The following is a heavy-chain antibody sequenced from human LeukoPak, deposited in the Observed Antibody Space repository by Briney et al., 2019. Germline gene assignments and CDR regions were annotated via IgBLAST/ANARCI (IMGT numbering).Heavy chain of an antibody. CDR1: GFAFSNYA. CDR2: ISGSGDST. J-gene: IGHJ4*02. D-gene: IGHD6-19*01. Sequence: GGSLRLSCAASGFAFSNYAMSWVRQAPGKGLEWVSDISGSGDSTYYADSVKGRFTIFRDNSKNTLYLQMNSLRAEDTAVYYCALLAVASDFDYWGQGTLVTVSS. V-gene: IGHV3-23*01. CDR3: ALLAVASDFDY.